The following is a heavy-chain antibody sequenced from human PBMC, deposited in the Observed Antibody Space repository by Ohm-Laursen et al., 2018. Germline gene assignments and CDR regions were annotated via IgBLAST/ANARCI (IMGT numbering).Heavy chain of an antibody. V-gene: IGHV3-30*18. CDR2: ISYDGSNK. CDR3: AKRLCATGYSSSWYPYYYYGMDV. J-gene: IGHJ6*02. Sequence: SLRLSCSATGFTFSSYGMHWVRQAPGKGLEWVAVISYDGSNKYYADSVKGRFTISRDNSKNTLYLQMNSLRAEDTAVYYCAKRLCATGYSSSWYPYYYYGMDVWGQGTTVTVSS. D-gene: IGHD6-13*01. CDR1: GFTFSSYG.